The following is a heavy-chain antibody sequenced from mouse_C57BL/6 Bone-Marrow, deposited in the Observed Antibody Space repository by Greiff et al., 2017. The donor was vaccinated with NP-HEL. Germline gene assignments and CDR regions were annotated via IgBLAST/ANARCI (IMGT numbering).Heavy chain of an antibody. Sequence: EVQLQESGPGLAKPSQTLSLTCSVTGYSITSDYWNWIRTFPGNKLEYMGYISYSGSTYYNPSLKSRISITRDTSKNQYYLQLNSVTTEDTATYYCARDSYYGSSPDYWGQGTTLTVSS. CDR2: ISYSGST. V-gene: IGHV3-8*01. CDR3: ARDSYYGSSPDY. CDR1: GYSITSDY. D-gene: IGHD1-1*01. J-gene: IGHJ2*01.